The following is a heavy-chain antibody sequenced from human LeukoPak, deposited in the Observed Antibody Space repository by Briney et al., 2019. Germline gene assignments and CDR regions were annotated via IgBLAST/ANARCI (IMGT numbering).Heavy chain of an antibody. J-gene: IGHJ4*02. D-gene: IGHD4-17*01. CDR2: IYHSGST. Sequence: PSETLFLTCAVSGYSISSGYYWGWIRQPPGKGLEWIGSIYHSGSTYYDPSLKSRVTISVDTSKNQFSLKLSSVTAADTAVYYCARGPDGDSDYWGQGTLVTVSS. CDR1: GYSISSGYY. V-gene: IGHV4-38-2*01. CDR3: ARGPDGDSDY.